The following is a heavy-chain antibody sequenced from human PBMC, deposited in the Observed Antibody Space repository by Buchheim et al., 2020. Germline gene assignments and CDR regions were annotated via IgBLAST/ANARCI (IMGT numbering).Heavy chain of an antibody. J-gene: IGHJ4*02. CDR1: GFTFSSYG. CDR2: ISYDGSNK. Sequence: QVQLVESGGGVVQPGRSLRLSCAASGFTFSSYGMHWVRQAPGKGLEWVAVISYDGSNKYYAESVKGRFTISRDNSKNTLYLQMNSLRAEDTAVYYCAKDENDYWGQGTL. CDR3: AKDENDY. V-gene: IGHV3-30*18.